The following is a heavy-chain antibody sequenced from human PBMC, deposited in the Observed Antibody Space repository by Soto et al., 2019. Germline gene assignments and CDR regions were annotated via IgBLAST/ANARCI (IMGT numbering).Heavy chain of an antibody. J-gene: IGHJ6*02. V-gene: IGHV3-74*01. CDR1: GFTFSSYW. CDR3: ARLFVVGEYYYYYGMDV. CDR2: INSDGSST. Sequence: GGSLRLSCAASGFTFSSYWMHWVRQAPGKGLVWVSRINSDGSSTSYVDSVKGRFTISRDNAKNTLYLQMNSLRAEDTAVYYCARLFVVGEYYYYYGMDVWGQGTTVTVSS. D-gene: IGHD2-21*01.